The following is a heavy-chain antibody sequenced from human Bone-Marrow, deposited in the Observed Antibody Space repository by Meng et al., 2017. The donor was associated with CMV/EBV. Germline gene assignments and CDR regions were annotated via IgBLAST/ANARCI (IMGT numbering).Heavy chain of an antibody. J-gene: IGHJ6*02. CDR2: IYHSGST. V-gene: IGHV4-38-2*02. CDR3: ARERSLSSSYYGMDV. Sequence: SETLSLTCTVSGYSISSGYYWGWIRQPPGKGLEWIGSIYHSGSTYYNPSLKSRVTVSVDTSKNQFSLKVSSVTAADTAMYYCARERSLSSSYYGMDVWGQGNTVTFSS. D-gene: IGHD2-15*01. CDR1: GYSISSGYY.